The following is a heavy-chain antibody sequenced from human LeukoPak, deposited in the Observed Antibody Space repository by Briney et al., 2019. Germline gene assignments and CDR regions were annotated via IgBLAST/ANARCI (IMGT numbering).Heavy chain of an antibody. CDR2: ISGSGTI. J-gene: IGHJ4*02. V-gene: IGHV4-4*07. Sequence: SETLSLTCTDSGGSINSYWSWIRQPAGKGLEWIGRISGSGTITYNPALQSRLSISIDTSKNQFSLNLSSVTAADTAVYYCARAGDGSGSYDNADYDYWGQGTLVTVSS. D-gene: IGHD3-10*01. CDR1: GGSINSY. CDR3: ARAGDGSGSYDNADYDY.